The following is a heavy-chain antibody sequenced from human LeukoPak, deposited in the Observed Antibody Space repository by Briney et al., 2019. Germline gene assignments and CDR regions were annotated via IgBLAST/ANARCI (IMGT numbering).Heavy chain of an antibody. CDR3: ARDGGIAAAGTLDYFDY. CDR1: GSTFSSYA. V-gene: IGHV3-30-3*01. D-gene: IGHD6-13*01. Sequence: GRSLRLSCAASGSTFSSYAMHWVRQAPGKGLEWVAVISYDGSNKYYADSVKGRFTISRDNSKNTLYLQMNSLRAEDTAVYYCARDGGIAAAGTLDYFDYWGQGTLVTVSS. J-gene: IGHJ4*02. CDR2: ISYDGSNK.